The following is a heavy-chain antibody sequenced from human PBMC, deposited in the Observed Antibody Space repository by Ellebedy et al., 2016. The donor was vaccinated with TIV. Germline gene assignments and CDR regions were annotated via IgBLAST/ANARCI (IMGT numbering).Heavy chain of an antibody. Sequence: PGGSLRLSCAASGFMFMSYGMHWVRKAPGKGLEWLAVVSHDGSDKSYADSVKGRFSVSRDNSKNTLYLQMNTLGVQDTAVYYCARAHRSLRLLDWLTYWGQGTQVTVSS. D-gene: IGHD3/OR15-3a*01. V-gene: IGHV3-30-3*01. CDR2: VSHDGSDK. CDR3: ARAHRSLRLLDWLTY. J-gene: IGHJ4*02. CDR1: GFMFMSYG.